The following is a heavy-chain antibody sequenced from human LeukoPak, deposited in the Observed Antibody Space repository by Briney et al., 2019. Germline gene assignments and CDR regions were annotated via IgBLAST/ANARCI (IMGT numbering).Heavy chain of an antibody. CDR3: AAHPGRIKPTPVVAVGP. CDR2: IIPILGIA. J-gene: IGHJ5*02. V-gene: IGHV1-69*04. Sequence: SVKVSCKASGCTFSSYAISWVRQAPGQGLEWMGRIIPILGIANYAQKFQGRVTITADKSTSTAYMELSRLRSEDTAVYYCAAHPGRIKPTPVVAVGPWGTGTLVTVSS. D-gene: IGHD2-15*01. CDR1: GCTFSSYA.